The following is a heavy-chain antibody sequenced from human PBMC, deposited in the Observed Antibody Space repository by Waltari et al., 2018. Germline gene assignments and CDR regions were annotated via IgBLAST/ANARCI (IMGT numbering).Heavy chain of an antibody. Sequence: EVQLVESGGALVQPGGSLRLSCATSAFTFSTYWMHWVRQVPGKGLMWVAHIESDERRTTYAESVKGRFTISRDNAKNTGYLQMNSLRDEDTAVYYCVRDEPGDGLDYWGQGTLVTVSS. CDR3: VRDEPGDGLDY. CDR2: IESDERRT. CDR1: AFTFSTYW. D-gene: IGHD7-27*01. J-gene: IGHJ4*02. V-gene: IGHV3-74*03.